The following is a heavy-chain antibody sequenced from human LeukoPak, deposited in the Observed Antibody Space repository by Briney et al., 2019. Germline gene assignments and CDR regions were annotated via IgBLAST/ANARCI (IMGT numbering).Heavy chain of an antibody. CDR1: GGSISSYY. CDR2: IYTSGST. J-gene: IGHJ3*02. Sequence: SETLSLTCTVSGGSISSYYWSWIRQPAGKGLEWIGRIYTSGSTNYNPSLKSRVTMSVDTSKNQFSLKLSSVTAADTAVYYCARALGYCSSTSCYYAFDIWGQGTMVTVSS. D-gene: IGHD2-2*01. CDR3: ARALGYCSSTSCYYAFDI. V-gene: IGHV4-4*07.